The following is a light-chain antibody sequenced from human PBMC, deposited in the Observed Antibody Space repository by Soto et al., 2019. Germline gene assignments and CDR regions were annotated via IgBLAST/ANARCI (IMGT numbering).Light chain of an antibody. V-gene: IGKV3-15*01. J-gene: IGKJ5*01. CDR2: GAS. CDR1: QSVSSN. CDR3: QQAASFPIT. Sequence: DIGMTQSPATLSVSPGERATLSCRASQSVSSNLAWYQQKPGQAPRLLIYGASIRATGVPARFSGGGSGTEFTLTISSLQSEDFATYYCQQAASFPITFGQRTRLEIK.